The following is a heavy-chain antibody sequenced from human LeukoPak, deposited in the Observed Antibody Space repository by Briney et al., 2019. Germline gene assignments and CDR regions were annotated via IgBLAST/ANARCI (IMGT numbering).Heavy chain of an antibody. Sequence: SGTLSLTCAVYGGSFSGYYWSWIRRPPGKGLEWIGSIYYSGSTYYNPSLKSRVTISVDTSKNQFSLKLSSVTAADTAVYYCAREGGSYSRGGYWGQGTLVTVSS. J-gene: IGHJ4*02. V-gene: IGHV4-34*01. CDR1: GGSFSGYY. CDR3: AREGGSYSRGGY. D-gene: IGHD1-26*01. CDR2: IYYSGST.